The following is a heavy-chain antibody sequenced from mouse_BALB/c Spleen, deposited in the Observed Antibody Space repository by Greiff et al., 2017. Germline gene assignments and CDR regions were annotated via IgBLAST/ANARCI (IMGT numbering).Heavy chain of an antibody. CDR3: ARGPYDYDYAMDY. CDR2: ISSGGST. CDR1: GFTFSSYA. D-gene: IGHD2-4*01. Sequence: EVKLVESGGGLVKPGGSLKLSCAASGFTFSSYAMSWVRQTPEKRLEWVASISSGGSTYYPDSVKGRFTISRDNARNILYLQMSSLRSEDTAMYYCARGPYDYDYAMDYWGQGTSVTVSS. V-gene: IGHV5-6-5*01. J-gene: IGHJ4*01.